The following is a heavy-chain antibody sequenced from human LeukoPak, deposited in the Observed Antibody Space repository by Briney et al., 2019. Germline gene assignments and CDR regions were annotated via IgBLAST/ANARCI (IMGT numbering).Heavy chain of an antibody. D-gene: IGHD6-19*01. CDR2: INAGNGNT. V-gene: IGHV1-3*01. CDR1: GGTFSKYT. Sequence: ASVKVSCKASGGTFSKYTISWVRQRPGQGLEWMGWINAGNGNTKYSQKFQGRVTITRDTSASTAYMELSSLRSEDTAVYYCARPVMYSSGPFDYWGQGTLVTVSS. J-gene: IGHJ4*02. CDR3: ARPVMYSSGPFDY.